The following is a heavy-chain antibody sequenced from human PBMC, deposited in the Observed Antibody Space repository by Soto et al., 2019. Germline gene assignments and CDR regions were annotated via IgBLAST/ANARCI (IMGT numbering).Heavy chain of an antibody. CDR1: GDSISSDKW. V-gene: IGHV4-4*02. J-gene: IGHJ4*02. CDR2: IHHSGRT. CDR3: ARGGDWQFDY. D-gene: IGHD2-21*02. Sequence: QVQLQESGPGLVKPSGTLSLTCAVSGDSISSDKWWSWVRQPPGKGLEWIGEIHHSGRTNYNPSLHXRVTILVEKSKNQVSLELSSMTAADTAVYYCARGGDWQFDYWGQGTLVTVSS.